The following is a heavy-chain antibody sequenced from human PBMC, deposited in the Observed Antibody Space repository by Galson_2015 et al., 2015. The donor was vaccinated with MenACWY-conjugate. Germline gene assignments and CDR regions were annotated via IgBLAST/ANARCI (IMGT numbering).Heavy chain of an antibody. J-gene: IGHJ4*02. D-gene: IGHD4-17*01. CDR2: IIPIFGRA. V-gene: IGHV1-69*13. CDR1: GGTFSRYA. Sequence: SVKVSCKASGGTFSRYAINWVRQAPGQGLEWMGGIIPIFGRANCAQRFEGRVIISADESTTTTYMELSSLRSDDTAVYYCAKGADRNFGDYEASDYWGQGTLVTVSS. CDR3: AKGADRNFGDYEASDY.